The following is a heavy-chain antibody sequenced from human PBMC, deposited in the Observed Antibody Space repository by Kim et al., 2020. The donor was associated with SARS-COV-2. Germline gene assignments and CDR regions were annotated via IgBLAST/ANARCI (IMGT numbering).Heavy chain of an antibody. D-gene: IGHD3-22*01. J-gene: IGHJ4*02. Sequence: ASVKVSCKASGYTFTSYYMHWVRQAPGQGLEWMGIINPSGGSTSYAQKFQGRVTMTRDTSTSTVYMELSSLRSEDTAVYYCARGGITMIVVVLDDLDYWGQGTLVTVSS. CDR2: INPSGGST. CDR3: ARGGITMIVVVLDDLDY. CDR1: GYTFTSYY. V-gene: IGHV1-46*01.